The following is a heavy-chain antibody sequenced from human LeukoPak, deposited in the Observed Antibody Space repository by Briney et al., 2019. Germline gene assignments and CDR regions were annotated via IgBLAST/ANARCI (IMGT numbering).Heavy chain of an antibody. D-gene: IGHD5-18*01. Sequence: SETLSLTCTVSGGSISSYYWSWIRQPPGKGLEWIGYIYYSGSTNYNPSLKSRVTISVDTSKNQFSLKLSSVTAADTAVYYCARGGRGYSSYWGQGTLVTVSS. V-gene: IGHV4-59*12. J-gene: IGHJ4*02. CDR1: GGSISSYY. CDR3: ARGGRGYSSY. CDR2: IYYSGST.